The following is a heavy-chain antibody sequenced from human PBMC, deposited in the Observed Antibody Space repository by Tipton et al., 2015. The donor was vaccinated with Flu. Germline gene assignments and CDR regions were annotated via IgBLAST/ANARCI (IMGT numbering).Heavy chain of an antibody. CDR2: VYDDGRT. J-gene: IGHJ4*02. CDR1: GFTVSTSY. D-gene: IGHD1-14*01. V-gene: IGHV3-53*01. CDR3: ARDEGGTYPD. Sequence: SLRLSCAVSGFTVSTSYMSWVRQPPGKGLEGVSIVYDDGRTYYADSVKGRFAISRDNSKNILYLQMNSLRADDTAVYFCARDEGGTYPDWGQGTLVTVSS.